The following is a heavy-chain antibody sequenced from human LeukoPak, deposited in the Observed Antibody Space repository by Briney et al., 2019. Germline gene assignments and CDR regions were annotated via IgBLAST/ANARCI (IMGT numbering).Heavy chain of an antibody. J-gene: IGHJ6*03. CDR2: ISSSSSTI. CDR3: AREGTPDMDV. D-gene: IGHD1-7*01. V-gene: IGHV3-48*01. CDR1: GFTFSSYS. Sequence: TGGSLRLSCAASGFTFSSYSMNWVRQAPGKGLEWGSYISSSSSTIYYADSVKGRFTISRDNAKNSLYLQMNSLRAEDTAVYYCAREGTPDMDVWGKGTTVTVSS.